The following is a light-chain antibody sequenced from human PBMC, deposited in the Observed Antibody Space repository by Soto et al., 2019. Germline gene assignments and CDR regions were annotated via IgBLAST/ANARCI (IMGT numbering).Light chain of an antibody. CDR2: AAS. CDR1: QSIDNY. Sequence: DIQMTQSPSSLSASVGDRVTITCRASQSIDNYVNWYQQKPGQAHNLLIYAASTLQSWVPSKYSGSGSGTDFTLTISSLQPEDFASYYCQQSFTTPFTFGPGTKVHIK. CDR3: QQSFTTPFT. J-gene: IGKJ3*01. V-gene: IGKV1-39*01.